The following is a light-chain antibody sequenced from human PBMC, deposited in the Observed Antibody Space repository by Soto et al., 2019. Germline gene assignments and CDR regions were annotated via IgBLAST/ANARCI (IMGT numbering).Light chain of an antibody. CDR1: SSDVGGYNF. J-gene: IGLJ2*01. Sequence: QSALTQPPSASGSPGQSVTISCTGTSSDVGGYNFVSWYQHHPGKAPKLMIYEVNKRPSGVPDRFSVSKSGNTASLSVSGLQAEDEADYYCTSYAGSNNLVFGGGTKLTVL. CDR2: EVN. V-gene: IGLV2-8*01. CDR3: TSYAGSNNLV.